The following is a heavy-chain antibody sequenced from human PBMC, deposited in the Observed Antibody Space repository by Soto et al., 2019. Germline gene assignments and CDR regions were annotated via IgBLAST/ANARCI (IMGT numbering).Heavy chain of an antibody. D-gene: IGHD2-15*01. J-gene: IGHJ6*02. V-gene: IGHV4-59*01. CDR3: AKNPCGGSGGNCYSGGYYYYYNGMDV. CDR2: IYYSGST. Sequence: QVQLQESGPGLVKPSETLSLTCTVSGGSISSYYWNWIRQPPGKGLEWIGYIYYSGSTNYNPSLKSRVTISVDTSKNQFSLKLSSVTAADTAVYYCAKNPCGGSGGNCYSGGYYYYYNGMDVWGQGTTVTVSS. CDR1: GGSISSYY.